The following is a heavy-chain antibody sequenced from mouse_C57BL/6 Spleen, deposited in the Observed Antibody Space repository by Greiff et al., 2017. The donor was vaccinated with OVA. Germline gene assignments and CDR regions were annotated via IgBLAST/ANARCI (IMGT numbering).Heavy chain of an antibody. CDR1: GYTFTSYG. CDR2: IYPRSGNT. D-gene: IGHD2-3*01. V-gene: IGHV1-81*01. J-gene: IGHJ4*01. CDR3: ARIGFGYSTMDY. Sequence: QVQLKESGAELARPGASVKLSCKASGYTFTSYGISWVKQRTGQGLEWIGEIYPRSGNTYYNEKFKGKATLTADKSSSTAYMELRSLTSEDSAVYFCARIGFGYSTMDYWGQGTSVTVSS.